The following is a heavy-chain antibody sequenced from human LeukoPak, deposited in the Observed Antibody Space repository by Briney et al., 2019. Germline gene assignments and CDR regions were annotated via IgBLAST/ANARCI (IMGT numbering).Heavy chain of an antibody. CDR1: GYTCDDGD. V-gene: IGHV3-9*01. CDR2: ISWNSGNI. Sequence: CRSLRLSCAASGYTCDDGDLHGVRPAPAKGGEWGSGISWNSGNIGCADSVKGRFTISRDNAKNSLYLQKNSLRAEDTALYYCARDRGSSWYGCMDHWGQGTLVTVSS. D-gene: IGHD6-13*01. CDR3: ARDRGSSWYGCMDH. J-gene: IGHJ4*02.